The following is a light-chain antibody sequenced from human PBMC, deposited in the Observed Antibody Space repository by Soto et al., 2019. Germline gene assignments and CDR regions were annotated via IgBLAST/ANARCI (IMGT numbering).Light chain of an antibody. CDR2: LNSDGSH. J-gene: IGLJ2*01. Sequence: QPVLTQSPSASASLGASVKLTCTLSSGHSSYAIAWHQQQPEKGPRFLMKLNSDGSHSKGGGISDRFSGSSSGAERYLTISSLQSEDEADYYCQTWGADSVIFGGGTKLTVL. CDR1: SGHSSYA. V-gene: IGLV4-69*01. CDR3: QTWGADSVI.